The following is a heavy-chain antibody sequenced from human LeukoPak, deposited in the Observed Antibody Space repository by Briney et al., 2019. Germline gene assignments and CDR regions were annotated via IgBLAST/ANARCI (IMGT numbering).Heavy chain of an antibody. J-gene: IGHJ4*02. CDR2: IKQDGSEK. Sequence: SGGSLRLSCAASGFTFSNYWMSWVRQAPGKGLEWVADIKQDGSEKYYVDSVKGRFTISRDNSKNTLYLQMNSLRAEDTALYYCAKDDRLAYDSSGYYYARFDYWGQGTLVTVSS. CDR3: AKDDRLAYDSSGYYYARFDY. V-gene: IGHV3-7*05. D-gene: IGHD3-22*01. CDR1: GFTFSNYW.